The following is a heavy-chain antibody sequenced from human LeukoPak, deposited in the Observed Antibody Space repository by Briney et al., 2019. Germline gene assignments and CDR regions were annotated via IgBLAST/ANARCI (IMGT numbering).Heavy chain of an antibody. D-gene: IGHD6-6*01. CDR3: ARSAAARRGLYFDY. CDR1: GFTFSSYW. V-gene: IGHV5-51*01. J-gene: IGHJ4*02. Sequence: GESLKISCKGSGFTFSSYWIGWVRQMPGKGLEWVGIIYPGDSDTRYSPSFQGQVTISADNSITTAYLQWSSLKASDTAMYYCARSAAARRGLYFDYWGQGTLVTISS. CDR2: IYPGDSDT.